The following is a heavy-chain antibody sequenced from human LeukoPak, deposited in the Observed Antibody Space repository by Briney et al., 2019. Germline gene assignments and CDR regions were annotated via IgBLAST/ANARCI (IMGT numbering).Heavy chain of an antibody. J-gene: IGHJ4*02. Sequence: ASVKVSCKASGGTFSSYAISWVRQAPGQGLEWMGGIIPIFGTANYAQKFQGRVTITADESTSTVYMELSSLRSEDTAVYYCARADAWFGRIDYWGQGTLVTVSS. D-gene: IGHD3-10*01. CDR2: IIPIFGTA. CDR3: ARADAWFGRIDY. V-gene: IGHV1-69*13. CDR1: GGTFSSYA.